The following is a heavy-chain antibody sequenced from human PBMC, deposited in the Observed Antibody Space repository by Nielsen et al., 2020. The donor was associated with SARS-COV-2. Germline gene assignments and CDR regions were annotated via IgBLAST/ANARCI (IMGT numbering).Heavy chain of an antibody. V-gene: IGHV4-30-2*01. CDR3: ARGGRITFGGADDAFDI. J-gene: IGHJ3*02. CDR2: FYHSGRT. CDR1: GGSISSGGYS. Sequence: LRLSCAVSGGSISSGGYSWSWIRQPPGKGLEWIGYFYHSGRTYYNPSLKSRVTISVDRSKNQFSLKLSSVTAADTAVYYCARGGRITFGGADDAFDIWGQGTMVTVSS. D-gene: IGHD3-16*01.